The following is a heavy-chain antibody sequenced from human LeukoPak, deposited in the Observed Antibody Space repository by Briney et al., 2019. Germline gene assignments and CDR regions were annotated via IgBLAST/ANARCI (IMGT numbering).Heavy chain of an antibody. D-gene: IGHD1-26*01. CDR3: AREGSGSLDY. CDR2: ISSSSSYI. Sequence: GGSLRLSCAASGFTFSSYSMNWVRQAPGKGLEWVSSISSSSSYIYYADSVKGRFTISRDNAKNTLYLQMNSLRAEDTAMYYCAREGSGSLDYWGQGTLVTVSS. V-gene: IGHV3-21*01. J-gene: IGHJ4*02. CDR1: GFTFSSYS.